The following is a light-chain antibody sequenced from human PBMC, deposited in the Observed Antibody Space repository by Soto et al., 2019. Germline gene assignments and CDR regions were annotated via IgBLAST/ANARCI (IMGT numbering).Light chain of an antibody. CDR3: SSDTTSYTRQMV. V-gene: IGLV2-14*01. CDR1: SNDVGGYNY. CDR2: DVN. Sequence: QSVLTQPASVSGSPGQSITISCTGTSNDVGGYNYVSRYQQHPGKAPKFMIYDVNNRPSGVSDRFSGSKSGNTASLTISGLQPEDEADYYCSSDTTSYTRQMVFGTGTKVTVL. J-gene: IGLJ1*01.